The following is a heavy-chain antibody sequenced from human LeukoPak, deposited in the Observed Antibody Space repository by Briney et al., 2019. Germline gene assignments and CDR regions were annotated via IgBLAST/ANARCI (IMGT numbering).Heavy chain of an antibody. Sequence: PGGSLTLSCAASGFTFSGYWMSWLRQAPGKGLEWVANIKQDGGEKYYVDSVKGRFTLSRDNAKNSLSLQMNSLRAEDTAVYYCARDRGFGQADVWGKGTTVTVSS. D-gene: IGHD3-10*01. J-gene: IGHJ6*04. CDR3: ARDRGFGQADV. CDR2: IKQDGGEK. CDR1: GFTFSGYW. V-gene: IGHV3-7*01.